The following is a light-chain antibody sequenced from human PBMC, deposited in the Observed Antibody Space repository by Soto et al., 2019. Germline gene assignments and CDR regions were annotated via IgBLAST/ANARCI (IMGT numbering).Light chain of an antibody. J-gene: IGLJ2*01. V-gene: IGLV2-14*03. Sequence: QSVLTQAASVSGSPGQSITISCTGTRSDIGAYNFVSWYQQHPGEVPKLILYDVNVRPSGVSNRFAGSKSGNTASLTISGLQAEDEADYYFTSWTTSTTMIFGGGTQLTVL. CDR1: RSDIGAYNF. CDR2: DVN. CDR3: TSWTTSTTMI.